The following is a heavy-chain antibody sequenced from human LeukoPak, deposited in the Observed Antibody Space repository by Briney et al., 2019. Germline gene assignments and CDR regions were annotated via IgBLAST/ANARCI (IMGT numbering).Heavy chain of an antibody. CDR2: IYSSGST. D-gene: IGHD3-22*01. J-gene: IGHJ4*02. V-gene: IGHV4-59*11. CDR1: GDSTSSHY. Sequence: SETLSLTCTVSGDSTSSHYWSWIRQPPGKGLEWIGYIYSSGSTNYNPSLKSRVTISVDTSNNQFSLNLSSVTAADTAVYYCARVPYDNPYYFDYWGQGTLVTVSS. CDR3: ARVPYDNPYYFDY.